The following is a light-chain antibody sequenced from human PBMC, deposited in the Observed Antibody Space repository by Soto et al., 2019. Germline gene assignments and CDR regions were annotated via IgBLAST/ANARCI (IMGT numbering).Light chain of an antibody. CDR3: SSYAASNNFYFV. V-gene: IGLV2-8*01. J-gene: IGLJ3*02. Sequence: QAVLTQPPSASGSPGQSVTISCTGTSSDVGGYNYVSWYQQYPGRAPKLMIYEVTKRPSGVPDRFSGSKSGNTASLAVSGLQADDEGDYYCSSYAASNNFYFVFGGGTKVTVL. CDR2: EVT. CDR1: SSDVGGYNY.